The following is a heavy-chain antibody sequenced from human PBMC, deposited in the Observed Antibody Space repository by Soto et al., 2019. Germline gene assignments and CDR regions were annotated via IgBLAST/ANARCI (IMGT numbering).Heavy chain of an antibody. D-gene: IGHD6-13*01. CDR3: ANRGSSWYYFDY. CDR2: ITYGGGST. V-gene: IGHV3-23*01. CDR1: GFTVSNNY. Sequence: GGSLRLSCAASGFTVSNNYMNWVRQAPGKGLEWVSTITYGGGSTYYADSVKGRFTISRDNSMNTLYLQMNSLRAEDTAVYYCANRGSSWYYFDYWGQGTLVTVSS. J-gene: IGHJ4*02.